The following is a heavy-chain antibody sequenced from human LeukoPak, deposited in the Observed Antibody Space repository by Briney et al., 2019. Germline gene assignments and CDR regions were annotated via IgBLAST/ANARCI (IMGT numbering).Heavy chain of an antibody. CDR3: ARLRCSSCQEDY. J-gene: IGHJ4*02. CDR1: RGSFSPYY. V-gene: IGHV4-34*01. Sequence: PSETLSLTCAVYRGSFSPYYWSWIRQPPGKGLEWIGEINHSGSTNYNPSLKSRATISVDTSKNQFSLKLSSVTAADTAVYYCARLRCSSCQEDYWGQGTLVTVSS. CDR2: INHSGST. D-gene: IGHD6-13*01.